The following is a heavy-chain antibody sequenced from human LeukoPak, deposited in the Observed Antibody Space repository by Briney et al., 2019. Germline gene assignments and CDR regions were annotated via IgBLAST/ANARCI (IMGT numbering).Heavy chain of an antibody. Sequence: PGGSLRLSCAASGFTFDDYAMHWVRQAPGKGLEWVSGISWNSGSIGYADSVKGRFTISRGNAKNSLYLQMNSLRAEDTALYYCAKDLTGYSYGIDYWGQGTLVTVSS. D-gene: IGHD5-18*01. CDR1: GFTFDDYA. J-gene: IGHJ4*02. V-gene: IGHV3-9*01. CDR3: AKDLTGYSYGIDY. CDR2: ISWNSGSI.